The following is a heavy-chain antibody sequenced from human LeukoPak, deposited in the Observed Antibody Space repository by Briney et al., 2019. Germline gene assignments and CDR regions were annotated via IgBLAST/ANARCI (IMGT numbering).Heavy chain of an antibody. Sequence: PGRSLRLSCAASGFTFSSYGMHWVRQAPGKGLEWVAVISYDGSNKYYADSVKGRFTISRDNSKNTLYLQMNSLRAEDTAVYYCAKRMGPSDWWYFDLWGRGTLVTVSS. J-gene: IGHJ2*01. CDR2: ISYDGSNK. D-gene: IGHD3-9*01. CDR1: GFTFSSYG. V-gene: IGHV3-30*18. CDR3: AKRMGPSDWWYFDL.